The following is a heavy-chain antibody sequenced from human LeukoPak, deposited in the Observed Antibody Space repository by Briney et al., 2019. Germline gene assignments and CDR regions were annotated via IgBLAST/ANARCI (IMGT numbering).Heavy chain of an antibody. D-gene: IGHD3-10*01. J-gene: IGHJ4*02. CDR2: ISGSGGST. V-gene: IGHV3-23*01. Sequence: GGSLRLSCAASGFTFSSYAMSWVPHARGGGLGWVSAISGSGGSTYYADSVKGLFTISRDNSKNTLYLQMSSLRAEDTAVYYCAIEWFGELWGQGTLVTVSS. CDR3: AIEWFGEL. CDR1: GFTFSSYA.